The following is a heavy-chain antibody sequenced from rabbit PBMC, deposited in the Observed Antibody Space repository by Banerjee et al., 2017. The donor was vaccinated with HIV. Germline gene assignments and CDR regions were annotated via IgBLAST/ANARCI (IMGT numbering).Heavy chain of an antibody. J-gene: IGHJ4*01. V-gene: IGHV1S45*01. CDR2: IYGGSSGST. D-gene: IGHD6-1*01. CDR3: ARDSFYAGDAGYGYSL. CDR1: GFTLSSYW. Sequence: QEQLEESGGDLVKPEGSLTLTCTASGFTLSSYWICWVRQAPGKGLEWIACIYGGSSGSTYYAYWAKGRFTISKTSSTTVTLQMTSLTAADTATYFCARDSFYAGDAGYGYSLWGQGTLVTVS.